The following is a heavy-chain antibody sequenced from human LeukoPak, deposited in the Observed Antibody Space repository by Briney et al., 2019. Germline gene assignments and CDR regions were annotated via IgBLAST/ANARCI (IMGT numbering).Heavy chain of an antibody. CDR1: GYTFTGYY. CDR2: MNPNSGNT. D-gene: IGHD6-13*01. J-gene: IGHJ4*02. CDR3: ARGPGIAAADAFDY. Sequence: GASVKVSCKASGYTFTGYYMHWVRQATGQGLEWMGWMNPNSGNTGYAQKFQGRVTMTRNTSISTAYMELSSLRSEDTAVYYCARGPGIAAADAFDYWGQGTLVTVSS. V-gene: IGHV1-8*02.